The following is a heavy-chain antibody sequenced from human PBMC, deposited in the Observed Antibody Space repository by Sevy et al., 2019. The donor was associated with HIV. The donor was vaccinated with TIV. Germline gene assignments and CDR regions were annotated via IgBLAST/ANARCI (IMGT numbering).Heavy chain of an antibody. Sequence: GGSLRLSCAASGFTFSSYWMSWVRQAPGKGLEWVANIKQDGSEKYYVDSVKGRFTISRDNAKNSVYLQMNSLRAEDTAVYYCARGYCSSTSCYTGGYYYYYYGMDVWGQGTTVTVSS. CDR3: ARGYCSSTSCYTGGYYYYYYGMDV. D-gene: IGHD2-2*02. CDR2: IKQDGSEK. V-gene: IGHV3-7*01. CDR1: GFTFSSYW. J-gene: IGHJ6*02.